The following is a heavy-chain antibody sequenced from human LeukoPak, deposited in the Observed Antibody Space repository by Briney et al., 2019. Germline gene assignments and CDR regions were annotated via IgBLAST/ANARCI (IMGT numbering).Heavy chain of an antibody. D-gene: IGHD3-16*01. CDR1: GGSISSSSYY. CDR3: ARGPGGGYYFDY. Sequence: SETLSLTCTVSGGSISSSSYYWGWIRQPPGKGLEWIGSIYYSGSTYYNPSLKSRVTISVDTSKNQYSLKLSSVTAADTAVYYCARGPGGGYYFDYWGQGTLVTVSS. V-gene: IGHV4-39*01. J-gene: IGHJ4*02. CDR2: IYYSGST.